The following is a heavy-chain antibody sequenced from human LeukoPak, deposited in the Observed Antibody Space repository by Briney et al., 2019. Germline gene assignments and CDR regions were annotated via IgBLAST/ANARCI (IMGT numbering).Heavy chain of an antibody. Sequence: PGGSLRLSCAASGFTFGIYWMSWVRQAPGKGLEWVANIKPDGSEKYYVDSVKGRFTISRDNAKNSLYLQMNSLRAEDTAVYYCARLNGRFDYWGQGTLVTVSS. CDR2: IKPDGSEK. CDR1: GFTFGIYW. CDR3: ARLNGRFDY. J-gene: IGHJ4*02. D-gene: IGHD2-8*01. V-gene: IGHV3-7*01.